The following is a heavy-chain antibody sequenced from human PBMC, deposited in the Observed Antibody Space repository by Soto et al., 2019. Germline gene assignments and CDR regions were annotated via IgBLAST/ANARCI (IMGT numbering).Heavy chain of an antibody. D-gene: IGHD2-2*01. CDR2: IWYDGSNK. V-gene: IGHV3-33*01. J-gene: IGHJ3*02. Sequence: GGSPRLSCAASGFTFSSYGMHWVRQAPGKGLEWVAVIWYDGSNKYYADSVKGRFTISRDNSKNTLYLQMNSLRAEDTAVYYCATSSSTRMIAFDIWGQGTMVTVSS. CDR3: ATSSSTRMIAFDI. CDR1: GFTFSSYG.